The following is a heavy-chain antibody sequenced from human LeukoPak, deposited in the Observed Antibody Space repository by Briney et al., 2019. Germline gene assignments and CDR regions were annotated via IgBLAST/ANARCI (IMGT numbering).Heavy chain of an antibody. D-gene: IGHD6-19*01. CDR1: GFTFSSYG. V-gene: IGHV3-30*02. CDR3: ARDSSVTTYSSGWLFDP. CDR2: IRYEGSNK. J-gene: IGHJ5*02. Sequence: GGSLRLSCAASGFTFSSYGMHWVRQAPGKGLEWVAFIRYEGSNKYYADSVKGRFTISRDNAKNSLYLQMNSLRAEDTAVYYCARDSSVTTYSSGWLFDPWGQGTLVTVSS.